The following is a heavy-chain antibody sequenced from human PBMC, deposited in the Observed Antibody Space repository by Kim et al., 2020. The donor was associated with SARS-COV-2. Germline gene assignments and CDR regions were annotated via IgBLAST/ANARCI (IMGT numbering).Heavy chain of an antibody. D-gene: IGHD3-9*01. CDR2: IYYSGST. V-gene: IGHV4-39*01. CDR3: QIHEKYYDILTGYRDAFDI. J-gene: IGHJ3*02. Sequence: SETLSLTCTVSGGSISSSSYYWGWIRQPPGKGLEWIGSIYYSGSTYYNPSLKSRVTISVDTSKNQFSLKLSSVTAADTAVYYCQIHEKYYDILTGYRDAFDIWGQGTMVTVSS. CDR1: GGSISSSSYY.